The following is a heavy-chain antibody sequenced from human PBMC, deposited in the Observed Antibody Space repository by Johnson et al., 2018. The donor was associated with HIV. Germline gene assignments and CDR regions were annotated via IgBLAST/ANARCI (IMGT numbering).Heavy chain of an antibody. CDR3: ARALQKTRGAFDI. CDR1: GFTFSDHY. J-gene: IGHJ3*02. Sequence: VQVVESGGGLVQPGGSSRLSCAASGFTFSDHYMDWVRQAPGKGLEWVGRTRNKANSYTTEYAASVKGRFTISRDDSKNSLYLQMNSLRAEDTAVYYCARALQKTRGAFDIWGQGTMV. D-gene: IGHD4-23*01. V-gene: IGHV3-72*01. CDR2: TRNKANSYTT.